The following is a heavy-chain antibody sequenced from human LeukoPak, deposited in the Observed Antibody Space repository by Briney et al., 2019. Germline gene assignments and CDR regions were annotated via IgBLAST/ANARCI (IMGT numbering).Heavy chain of an antibody. D-gene: IGHD3-10*01. V-gene: IGHV4-59*01. CDR2: IYYSGST. CDR3: ARVYYGSGSYPFDP. J-gene: IGHJ5*02. CDR1: GGSISNYY. Sequence: SETLSLTCTVSGGSISNYYWSWIRQPPGKGLEWIGYIYYSGSTNYNPSLKSRVTISVDTSKNQFSLKLSSVTAADTAVYYCARVYYGSGSYPFDPWGQGTLVTVSS.